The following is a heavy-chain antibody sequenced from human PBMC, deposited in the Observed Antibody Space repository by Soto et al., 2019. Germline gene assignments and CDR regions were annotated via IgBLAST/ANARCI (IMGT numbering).Heavy chain of an antibody. J-gene: IGHJ3*02. D-gene: IGHD2-15*01. Sequence: QVQLVQSGAEVKNPGASVKVSCKASGYTFTSYGISWVRQAPGQGLEWMGWISAYNGNTNYAQKLQGRVTMTTDTSTSTAYMELRSLRSDDTAVYYCARRYCSGGSCPDDAFDIWGQGKMVTVSS. CDR2: ISAYNGNT. V-gene: IGHV1-18*01. CDR1: GYTFTSYG. CDR3: ARRYCSGGSCPDDAFDI.